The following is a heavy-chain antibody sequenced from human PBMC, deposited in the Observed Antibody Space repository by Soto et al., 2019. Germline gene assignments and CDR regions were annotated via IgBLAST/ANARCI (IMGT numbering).Heavy chain of an antibody. CDR3: ARQVVDGTVAGSGSFDY. D-gene: IGHD3-10*01. CDR1: DGSVSSGSYY. Sequence: SETLSLTCTVSDGSVSSGSYYWNWIRQPPGKGLEWIGFIYYSGSTHYNPSLQSRVTISVDTSRNQFSLRLSSVTAADTAVYYCARQVVDGTVAGSGSFDYWGQGTLVTVSS. V-gene: IGHV4-61*01. CDR2: IYYSGST. J-gene: IGHJ4*02.